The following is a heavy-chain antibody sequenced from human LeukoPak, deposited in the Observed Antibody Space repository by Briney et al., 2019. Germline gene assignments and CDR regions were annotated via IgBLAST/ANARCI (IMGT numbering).Heavy chain of an antibody. D-gene: IGHD3-3*01. CDR2: ITNDGSST. CDR1: GLTFSSHW. V-gene: IGHV3-74*01. J-gene: IGHJ6*02. CDR3: AKATLRFLTRGMDV. Sequence: GGSLRLSCAASGLTFSSHWMHWVRQAPGKGLVWVSRITNDGSSTTYADSVKGRFTISRDNAKNMLYLQVNSLRAEDTAVYYCAKATLRFLTRGMDVWGQGTTVTVSS.